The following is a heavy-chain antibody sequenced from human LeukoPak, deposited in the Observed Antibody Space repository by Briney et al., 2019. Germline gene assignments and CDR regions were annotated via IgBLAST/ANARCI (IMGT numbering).Heavy chain of an antibody. Sequence: ASVKVSCKASGGTFSSYAISWVRQAPGQGLEWMGRIIPILGIANYAQKFQGRVTITADKSTSTAYMELSSLRSEDTAVYYCARDVPSSFYYYDSSGYGYYFDYWGQGTLVTVSS. J-gene: IGHJ4*02. D-gene: IGHD3-22*01. CDR2: IIPILGIA. V-gene: IGHV1-69*04. CDR3: ARDVPSSFYYYDSSGYGYYFDY. CDR1: GGTFSSYA.